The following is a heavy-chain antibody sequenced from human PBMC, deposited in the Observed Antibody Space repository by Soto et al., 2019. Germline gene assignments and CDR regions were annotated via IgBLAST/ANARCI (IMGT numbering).Heavy chain of an antibody. D-gene: IGHD2-15*01. V-gene: IGHV3-33*01. Sequence: QVQLVESGGGVVQPGRSLRLSCAASGFTFSSYGMHWVRQAPGKGLEWVAVIWYDGSNKYYADSVKGRFTISRDNSKNTLYLQMNSLRDEDKAVYYCARDLSCSGGSCQSYYYYYGMDVWGQGTTVTVSS. CDR2: IWYDGSNK. J-gene: IGHJ6*02. CDR3: ARDLSCSGGSCQSYYYYYGMDV. CDR1: GFTFSSYG.